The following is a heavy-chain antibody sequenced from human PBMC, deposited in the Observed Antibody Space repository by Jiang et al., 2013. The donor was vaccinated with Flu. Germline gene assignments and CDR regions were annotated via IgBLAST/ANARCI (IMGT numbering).Heavy chain of an antibody. D-gene: IGHD2-2*02. V-gene: IGHV2-5*02. CDR3: AHRQIPPEEFDY. J-gene: IGHJ4*02. CDR1: GFSLSTSGVG. Sequence: KPTQTLTLTCTFSGFSLSTSGVGVGWIRQPPGKALEWLALIYWDDDKRYSPSLKSRLTITKDTSKNQVVLTMTNMDPVDTATYYCAHRQIPPEEFDYWGQGTLVTVSS. CDR2: IYWDDDK.